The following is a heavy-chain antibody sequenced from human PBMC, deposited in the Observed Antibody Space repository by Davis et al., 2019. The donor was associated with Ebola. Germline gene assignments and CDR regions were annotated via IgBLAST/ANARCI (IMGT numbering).Heavy chain of an antibody. V-gene: IGHV1-69*13. CDR2: IIPIFGTA. Sequence: AASVKVSCKASGGTFSSYAISWVRQAPGQGLEWMGGIIPIFGTANYAQKFQGRVTITADESTSTAYMELSSLRSEDTAVYYCARGGSSSFNWFDPWGQGTLVTVSS. CDR3: ARGGSSSFNWFDP. D-gene: IGHD6-13*01. J-gene: IGHJ5*02. CDR1: GGTFSSYA.